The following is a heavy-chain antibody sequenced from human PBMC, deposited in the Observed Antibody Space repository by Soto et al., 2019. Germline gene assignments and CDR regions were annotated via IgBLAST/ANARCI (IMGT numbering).Heavy chain of an antibody. CDR2: TYYRSKWYS. Sequence: SQTLSLPCAVSGDSGSSNSAAWNWIRQSPSRGLEWLGRTYYRSKWYSDYAGSVKSRITINADTSKNQFSLHLNSVTPQDTAVYYCARGPSPLAYWGRGTVVTVSS. V-gene: IGHV6-1*01. CDR1: GDSGSSNSAA. J-gene: IGHJ4*02. D-gene: IGHD6-6*01. CDR3: ARGPSPLAY.